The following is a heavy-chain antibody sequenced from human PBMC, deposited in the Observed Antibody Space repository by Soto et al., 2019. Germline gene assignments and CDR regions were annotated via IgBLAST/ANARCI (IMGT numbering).Heavy chain of an antibody. CDR3: ATDVVIGRAAAGTIYFDY. V-gene: IGHV1-24*01. D-gene: IGHD6-13*01. CDR1: GYTLTELS. J-gene: IGHJ4*02. CDR2: FDPEDGET. Sequence: ASVKVSCKVSGYTLTELSMHWVRQAPGKGLEWMGGFDPEDGETIYAQKFQGRVTMTEDTSTDTAYMELSSLRSEDTAVYYCATDVVIGRAAAGTIYFDYWGQGTLVTVSS.